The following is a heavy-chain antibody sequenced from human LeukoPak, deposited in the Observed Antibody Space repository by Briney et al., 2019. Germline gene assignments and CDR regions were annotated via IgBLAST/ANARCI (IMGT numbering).Heavy chain of an antibody. CDR3: AKVRTYFYHGLDV. CDR2: ISGTTSGT. J-gene: IGHJ6*02. Sequence: GGSLRLSCAASGFTFSTCAMSWVRQAPGKGLEWVSGISGTTSGTYYADSVKGRFTISRDNSKNTLFLQVDSLRAEDTAVYYCAKVRTYFYHGLDVWGQGTTVTVSS. V-gene: IGHV3-23*01. D-gene: IGHD1-14*01. CDR1: GFTFSTCA.